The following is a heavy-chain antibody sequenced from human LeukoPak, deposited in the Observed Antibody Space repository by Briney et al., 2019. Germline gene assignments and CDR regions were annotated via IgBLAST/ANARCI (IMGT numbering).Heavy chain of an antibody. V-gene: IGHV3-48*03. CDR2: IVGSGTTT. Sequence: GGSLSLSCAASGFTFSPCEMNGVGQAPGKGLEWVSYIVGSGTTTYYADSVKGRFTISRDNAKNSLYLQMNSLRAEDTAVYYCAREGAAAGTGTHYLGQGTLVTVSS. D-gene: IGHD6-13*01. CDR3: AREGAAAGTGTHY. J-gene: IGHJ4*02. CDR1: GFTFSPCE.